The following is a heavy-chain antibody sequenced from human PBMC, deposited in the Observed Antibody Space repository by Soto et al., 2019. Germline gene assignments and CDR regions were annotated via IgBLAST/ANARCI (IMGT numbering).Heavy chain of an antibody. D-gene: IGHD4-17*01. CDR3: ARAVARFPYGDPASY. Sequence: HPGGSLRLSCAASGFTFSSYSMNWVRQAPGKGLEWVSYISSSSSTIYYADSVKGRFTISRDNAKNSLYLQMNSLRAEDTAVYYCARAVARFPYGDPASYWGQGTLVTVSS. J-gene: IGHJ4*02. CDR2: ISSSSSTI. V-gene: IGHV3-48*01. CDR1: GFTFSSYS.